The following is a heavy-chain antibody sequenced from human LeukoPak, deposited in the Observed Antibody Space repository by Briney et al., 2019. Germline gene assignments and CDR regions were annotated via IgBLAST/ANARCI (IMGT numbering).Heavy chain of an antibody. CDR3: ARKYPDHWFDP. Sequence: SQTLSLTCTVSGGSISSGNYYWSWIRQPPGKGLEWIGYIFYLGNTYYTPSLRSRVTISVDTSKNQFSLKLSSVTAADTAVYYCARKYPDHWFDPWGQGTLATVSS. D-gene: IGHD6-6*01. CDR1: GGSISSGNYY. V-gene: IGHV4-30-4*01. CDR2: IFYLGNT. J-gene: IGHJ5*02.